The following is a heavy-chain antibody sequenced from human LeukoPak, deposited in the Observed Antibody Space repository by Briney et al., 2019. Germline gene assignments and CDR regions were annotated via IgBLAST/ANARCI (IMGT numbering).Heavy chain of an antibody. CDR3: ARGKVTTVTRMVYFDI. CDR2: ISSSGSTI. Sequence: GGSLRLSCAASGFTFSDYDMSWVRQAPGKGLEWVSDISSSGSTIYYADSVKGRFTISRDNARKSLYLQMNSLRAEDTAVYYCARGKVTTVTRMVYFDIWGKGTMVTVS. CDR1: GFTFSDYD. D-gene: IGHD4-17*01. V-gene: IGHV3-11*04. J-gene: IGHJ3*02.